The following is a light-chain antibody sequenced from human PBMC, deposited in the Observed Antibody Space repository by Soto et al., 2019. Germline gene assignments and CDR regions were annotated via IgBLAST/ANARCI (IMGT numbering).Light chain of an antibody. CDR1: QSVSSSY. CDR3: QQYGSSPPT. CDR2: GAS. V-gene: IGKV3-20*01. J-gene: IGKJ1*01. Sequence: EIVLTQSPGTLSLSPGERATLSCRASQSVSSSYLAWYQQKPGQAPRLLIYGASSRATGIPDRFSGSGSGTDFTLTIGRLEPEDFAVYYCQQYGSSPPTFGQGTKVEI.